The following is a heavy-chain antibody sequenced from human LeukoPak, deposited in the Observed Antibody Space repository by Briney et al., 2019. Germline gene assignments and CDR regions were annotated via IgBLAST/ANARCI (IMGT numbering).Heavy chain of an antibody. Sequence: SETLSLTCTVAGGSISSYYWSWIRQPPGKGLEWIGYIYYSGSTNYNPSLKSRVTISVDTSKNQFSLKLSSVTAADTAVYYCARAPRRYSYGYFDYWGQGTLVTVSS. CDR2: IYYSGST. D-gene: IGHD5-18*01. J-gene: IGHJ4*02. V-gene: IGHV4-59*01. CDR3: ARAPRRYSYGYFDY. CDR1: GGSISSYY.